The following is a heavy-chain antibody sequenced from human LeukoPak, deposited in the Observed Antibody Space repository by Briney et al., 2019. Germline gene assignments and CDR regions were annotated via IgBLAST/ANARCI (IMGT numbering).Heavy chain of an antibody. D-gene: IGHD5-24*01. V-gene: IGHV3-64D*09. Sequence: GGSLRLSCAASGSTFSNSAMHWVRQAPGKGLEYVSTISSNGGTTYYTDSVKGRFTISRDNPKNTVYLQMSSLRTEDTAVYYCVKRWDDYNSDYWGQGTLVTVSS. CDR3: VKRWDDYNSDY. CDR1: GSTFSNSA. CDR2: ISSNGGTT. J-gene: IGHJ4*02.